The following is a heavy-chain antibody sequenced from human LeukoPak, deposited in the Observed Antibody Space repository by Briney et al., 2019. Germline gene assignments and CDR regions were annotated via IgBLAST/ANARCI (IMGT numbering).Heavy chain of an antibody. D-gene: IGHD3-10*01. J-gene: IGHJ6*03. CDR2: IYHSGST. V-gene: IGHV4-38-2*02. Sequence: PSETLSLTCTVSGYSISSGYYWGWIRQPPGKGLEWIGSIYHSGSTYYNPSLKSRVTISVDTSKNQFSLKLSSVTAADTAVYYCARRSAVRHKGLVRAAMDVWGKGTTVTISS. CDR1: GYSISSGYY. CDR3: ARRSAVRHKGLVRAAMDV.